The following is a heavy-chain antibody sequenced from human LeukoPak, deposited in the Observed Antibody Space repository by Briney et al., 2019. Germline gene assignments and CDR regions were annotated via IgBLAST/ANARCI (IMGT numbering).Heavy chain of an antibody. CDR1: GFTFSSHG. CDR3: AALDHGHDY. CDR2: ITSGSSYV. V-gene: IGHV3-21*01. Sequence: PGGSLRLSCVASGFTFSSHGMNWVRQAPGKGLEWVSSITSGSSYVYYADSVKGRFTISRDNAKNTLYLQMNSLRAEDTAVYYCAALDHGHDYWGQGTLVTVSS. J-gene: IGHJ4*02.